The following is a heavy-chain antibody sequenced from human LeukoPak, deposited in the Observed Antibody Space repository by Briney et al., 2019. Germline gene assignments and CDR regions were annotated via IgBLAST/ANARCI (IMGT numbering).Heavy chain of an antibody. J-gene: IGHJ5*02. CDR3: ARDRVAAAGRWWFDP. D-gene: IGHD6-13*01. CDR2: IYYSGST. Sequence: SQTLSLTCTVSGGSISSGGYYWSWIRQHPGKGLEWIGYIYYSGSTYYNPSLKSRVTISVDTSKNQFSLKLSSVTAADTAVYYCARDRVAAAGRWWFDPWGQGTLVTVSS. CDR1: GGSISSGGYY. V-gene: IGHV4-31*03.